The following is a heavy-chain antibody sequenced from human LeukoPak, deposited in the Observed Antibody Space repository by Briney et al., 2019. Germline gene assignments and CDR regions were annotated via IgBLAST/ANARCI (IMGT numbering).Heavy chain of an antibody. CDR1: GYTFTGYY. J-gene: IGHJ6*03. CDR3: ARELWFGDADYYYMDV. Sequence: GASVTVSCKASGYTFTGYYMHWVRQAPGQGLEWMGWINPNSGGTNYAQKFQGRVTMTRDTSTSTAYMELSRLRSDDTAVYYCARELWFGDADYYYMDVWGKGTTVTVSS. D-gene: IGHD3-10*01. CDR2: INPNSGGT. V-gene: IGHV1-2*02.